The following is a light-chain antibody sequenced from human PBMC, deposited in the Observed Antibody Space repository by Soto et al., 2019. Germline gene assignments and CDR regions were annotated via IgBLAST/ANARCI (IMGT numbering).Light chain of an antibody. CDR2: GAS. V-gene: IGKV3-20*01. Sequence: IVLTQSPGTLSLSPGERATLSCRASQSVSGRYLAWYQQKPGQAPRLLIEGASSRAAGIPDRFSGSESGPDFTLTISRVEPEDFAVYYCQQYESSPHNFGPGTRVEI. J-gene: IGKJ3*01. CDR1: QSVSGRY. CDR3: QQYESSPHN.